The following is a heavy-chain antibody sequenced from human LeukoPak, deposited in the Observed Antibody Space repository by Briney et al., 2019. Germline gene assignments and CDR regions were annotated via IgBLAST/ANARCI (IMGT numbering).Heavy chain of an antibody. Sequence: GGSLRLSCAASGFTFSSYAMSWVRQAPGKGLEWVSAISGSGGSTYYADSVKGRFTISRDNSKNTLYLQMNSLRAEDTAVYYCAKRLGYCSSTSCYGAYYYGMDVWGQGTTVTVSS. CDR2: ISGSGGST. D-gene: IGHD2-2*01. J-gene: IGHJ6*02. CDR1: GFTFSSYA. CDR3: AKRLGYCSSTSCYGAYYYGMDV. V-gene: IGHV3-23*01.